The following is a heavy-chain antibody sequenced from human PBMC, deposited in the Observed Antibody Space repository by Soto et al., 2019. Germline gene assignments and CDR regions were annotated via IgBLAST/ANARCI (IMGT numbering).Heavy chain of an antibody. CDR2: IIPILGIA. Sequence: QVQLVQSGAEVKKPGSSVKVSCKASGGTFSSYTISWVRQAPGQGLEWMGRIIPILGIANYAQKFRGRVTITADKSTSTAYMELSSLRSEDTAVYYCARSRGSGGSAWGFDPWGQGTLVTVSS. V-gene: IGHV1-69*02. CDR3: ARSRGSGGSAWGFDP. J-gene: IGHJ5*02. CDR1: GGTFSSYT. D-gene: IGHD2-15*01.